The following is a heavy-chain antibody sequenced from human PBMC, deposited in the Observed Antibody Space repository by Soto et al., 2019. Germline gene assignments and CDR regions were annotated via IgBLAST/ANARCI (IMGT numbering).Heavy chain of an antibody. D-gene: IGHD3-3*01. J-gene: IGHJ5*02. Sequence: AVQVSCKAPRDPLPRAYINWVRQAPGQGLEWMGIINPNGGSTIYAQQFRGRVTMTRDTSTSTVYMELRSLRSEDTAFYFCARSSGGNFGIIIEGTNWFAPWGQGTLVNVSA. CDR1: RDPLPRAY. CDR3: ARSSGGNFGIIIEGTNWFAP. V-gene: IGHV1-46*01. CDR2: INPNGGST.